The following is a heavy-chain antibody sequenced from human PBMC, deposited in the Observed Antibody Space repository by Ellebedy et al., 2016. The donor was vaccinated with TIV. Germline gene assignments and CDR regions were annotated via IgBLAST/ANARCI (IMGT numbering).Heavy chain of an antibody. CDR2: IYSGGTT. Sequence: GESLKISCAASGFTVSSNYMSWVRQAPGTGLEWVSVIYSGGTTNYEDYVKGRFIISRDKSKNTMYLQMNILRAEDTAVYYCAGHGDRAMAHWGQGTLVTVSS. D-gene: IGHD5-18*01. J-gene: IGHJ4*02. CDR1: GFTVSSNY. CDR3: AGHGDRAMAH. V-gene: IGHV3-66*04.